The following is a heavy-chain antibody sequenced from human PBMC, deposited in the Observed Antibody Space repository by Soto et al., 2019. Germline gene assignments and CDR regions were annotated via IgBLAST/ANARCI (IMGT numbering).Heavy chain of an antibody. Sequence: GSSVKVSCKASGYTFTGYYMHWVRQAPGQGLEWMGWINPNSGGTNYAQKFQGRVTMTRDTSISTAYMELSRLRSDDTAVYYCARHRNEVLLVVPGDYCRQAPLVSVSS. D-gene: IGHD3-22*01. CDR2: INPNSGGT. CDR1: GYTFTGYY. J-gene: IGHJ4*02. V-gene: IGHV1-2*02. CDR3: ARHRNEVLLVVPGDY.